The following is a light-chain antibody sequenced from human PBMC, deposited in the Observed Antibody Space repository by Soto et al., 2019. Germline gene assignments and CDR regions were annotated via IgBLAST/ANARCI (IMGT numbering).Light chain of an antibody. CDR3: QHYYNPPIA. V-gene: IGKV1-33*01. CDR1: QDIGKY. Sequence: DIQMTQSPSSLSASLGDRVTIAFQASQDIGKYLNWYQQKPGKAPNLLIYDASILKTGVPSRFSGSGSGTDFTLTISSLKPEDFATYYCQHYYNPPIAFGQGTRLEIK. CDR2: DAS. J-gene: IGKJ5*01.